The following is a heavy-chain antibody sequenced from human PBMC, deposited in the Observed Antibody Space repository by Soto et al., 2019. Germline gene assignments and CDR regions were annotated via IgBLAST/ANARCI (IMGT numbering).Heavy chain of an antibody. CDR3: ARVSDVIAAAVLDY. CDR1: GGSISSYY. J-gene: IGHJ4*02. V-gene: IGHV4-59*01. Sequence: SETLSLTCTVSGGSISSYYWSWIRQPPGKGLEWIGYIYYSGSTNYNPSLKSRVTISVDTSKNQFSLKLSSVTAADTAVYYCARVSDVIAAAVLDYWGQGTLVTVSS. D-gene: IGHD6-13*01. CDR2: IYYSGST.